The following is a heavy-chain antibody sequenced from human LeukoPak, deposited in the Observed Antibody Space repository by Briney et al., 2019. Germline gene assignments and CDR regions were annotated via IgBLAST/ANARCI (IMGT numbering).Heavy chain of an antibody. CDR2: INHSGST. D-gene: IGHD5-18*01. J-gene: IGHJ5*01. V-gene: IGHV4-34*01. CDR3: ARVGTWIQLWFDY. CDR1: GGSFSGYY. Sequence: SETLSLTCAVYGGSFSGYYWSWIRQPPGKGLEWIGEINHSGSTNCNPSLKSRVTISVDTSKNQFSLKLSSVTAADTAVYYCARVGTWIQLWFDYWGQGTLVTVSS.